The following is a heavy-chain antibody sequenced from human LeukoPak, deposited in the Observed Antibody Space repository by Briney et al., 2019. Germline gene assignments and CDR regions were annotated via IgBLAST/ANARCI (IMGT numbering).Heavy chain of an antibody. D-gene: IGHD2-15*01. Sequence: GGSLRLSCAASGFTFSSYAMHWVRQAPGKGLEWVAVISYDGSNKYYADSVKGRFTISRDNSKSTLCLQMNSLRAEDTAVYYCAKQLGYCSDGSCYFPYWGQGTLVTVSS. CDR3: AKQLGYCSDGSCYFPY. CDR2: ISYDGSNK. CDR1: GFTFSSYA. V-gene: IGHV3-30*04. J-gene: IGHJ4*02.